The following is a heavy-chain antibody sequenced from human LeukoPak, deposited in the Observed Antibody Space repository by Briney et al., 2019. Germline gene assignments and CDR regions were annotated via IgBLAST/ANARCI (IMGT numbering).Heavy chain of an antibody. CDR3: AKDRRPTVSGGYFDL. CDR1: GFTFDDYA. CDR2: ISWNSGHK. D-gene: IGHD3-10*01. V-gene: IGHV3-9*01. J-gene: IGHJ2*01. Sequence: LSGGSLRLSCAASGFTFDDYAMHWVRQAPGKGLEWVSGISWNSGHKGYADSVKGRFTISRDNAKNSLYLRMNSLRAEDTALYYCAKDRRPTVSGGYFDLWGRGTLVIVSS.